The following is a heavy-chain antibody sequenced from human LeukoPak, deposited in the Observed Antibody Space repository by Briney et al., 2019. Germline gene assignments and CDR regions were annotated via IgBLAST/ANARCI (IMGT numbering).Heavy chain of an antibody. CDR1: GFTFDDYA. CDR3: AKSVYDSSGYPDY. Sequence: GGSLRLSCAASGFTFDDYAMHCVRQAPGEGLECVSLISWDGGSTYYADSVKGRFTISRDNSKNSLYLQMNSLRAEDTALYYCAKSVYDSSGYPDYWGQGTLVTVSS. D-gene: IGHD3-22*01. J-gene: IGHJ4*01. CDR2: ISWDGGST. V-gene: IGHV3-43D*03.